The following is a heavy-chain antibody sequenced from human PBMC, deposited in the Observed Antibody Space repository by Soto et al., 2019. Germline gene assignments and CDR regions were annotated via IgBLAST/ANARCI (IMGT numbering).Heavy chain of an antibody. CDR1: GFIFSDHY. CDR3: NRISLVGATGGRYFDY. D-gene: IGHD1-26*01. V-gene: IGHV3-72*01. CDR2: IKNKANSYTT. J-gene: IGHJ4*02. Sequence: VQLVESGGGLVQPGGSLRLSCAASGFIFSDHYMDWVRQAPGKGLEWVGRIKNKANSYTTEYAASVKGRFTISRDDFKNSLYLQMNSLKTEDTAVYYCNRISLVGATGGRYFDYWGQGTLLTVSS.